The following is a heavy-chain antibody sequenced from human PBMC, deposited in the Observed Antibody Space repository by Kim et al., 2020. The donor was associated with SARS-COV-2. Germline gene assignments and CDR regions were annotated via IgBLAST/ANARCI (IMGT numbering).Heavy chain of an antibody. D-gene: IGHD3-9*01. CDR1: GFTVSSNY. V-gene: IGHV3-66*01. Sequence: GGSLRLSCAASGFTVSSNYMSWVRQAPGKGLEWVSVIYSGGSTYYADSVKGRFTISRDNSKNTLYLQMNSLRAEDTAVYYCARASPVNFEAGYWGQGTLVTVSS. CDR3: ARASPVNFEAGY. CDR2: IYSGGST. J-gene: IGHJ4*02.